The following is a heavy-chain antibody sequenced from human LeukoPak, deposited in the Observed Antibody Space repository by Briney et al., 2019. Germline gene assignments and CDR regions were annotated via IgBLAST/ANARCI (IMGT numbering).Heavy chain of an antibody. V-gene: IGHV3-21*01. CDR1: GFTFSSYS. CDR3: AKDDRNYYYMDV. J-gene: IGHJ6*03. Sequence: KPGGSLRLSCAASGFTFSSYSMNWVRQAPGKGLEWVSSISSSSSYIYYADSVKGRFTISRDNSKNTLYLQMNSLRAEDTAVYYCAKDDRNYYYMDVWGKGTTVTVSS. CDR2: ISSSSSYI.